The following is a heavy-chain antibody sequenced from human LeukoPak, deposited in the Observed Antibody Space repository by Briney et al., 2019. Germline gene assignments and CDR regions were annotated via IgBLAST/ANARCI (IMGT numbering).Heavy chain of an antibody. CDR1: GGSISSGSYY. J-gene: IGHJ6*03. V-gene: IGHV4-61*02. CDR2: IYTSGST. CDR3: ARDRIYYYYMDV. Sequence: SETLSLTCTVSGGSISSGSYYWRWIRQPPGKGLEWIGRIYTSGSTNYNPSLKSRVTISVDTSKNQFSLKLSSVTAADTAVYYCARDRIYYYYMDVWGKGTTVTVSS.